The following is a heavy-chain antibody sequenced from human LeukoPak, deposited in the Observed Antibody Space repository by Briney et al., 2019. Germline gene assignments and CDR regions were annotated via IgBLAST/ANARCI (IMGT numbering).Heavy chain of an antibody. J-gene: IGHJ4*02. D-gene: IGHD1-26*01. CDR3: ARVTKSYYLVNY. V-gene: IGHV3-21*01. Sequence: PGGSLTLSCTASGFTFSSYSMNWVRRAPRKGLEWVSSISSSSSYIYYADSVKGRFTISRDNAKNSLYLQMNSLRAEDTAVYYCARVTKSYYLVNYWGQGTLVTVSS. CDR1: GFTFSSYS. CDR2: ISSSSSYI.